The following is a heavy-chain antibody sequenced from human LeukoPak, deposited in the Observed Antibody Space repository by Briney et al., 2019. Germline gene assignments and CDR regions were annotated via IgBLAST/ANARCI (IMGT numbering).Heavy chain of an antibody. V-gene: IGHV3-21*01. J-gene: IGHJ4*02. CDR3: AADGIAAAGSRADY. D-gene: IGHD6-13*01. CDR2: VSSSSTYI. CDR1: GFIFTDYN. Sequence: GGSLRLSCTASGFIFTDYNMNWIRQTPGKGLEWVASVSSSSTYIHYAESVKGRFTISRDNAKNSLYLQMNSLRAEDTAVYYCAADGIAAAGSRADYWGQGTLVTVSS.